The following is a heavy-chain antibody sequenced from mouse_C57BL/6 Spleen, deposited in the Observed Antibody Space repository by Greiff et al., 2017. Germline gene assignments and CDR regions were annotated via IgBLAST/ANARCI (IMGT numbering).Heavy chain of an antibody. Sequence: QVQLQQSGAELVRPGTSVKVSCKASGYAFTNYLIEWVKQRPGQGLEWIGVINPGSGGTNYNEKFKGKATLTADKSSSPAYMQLSSLTSEDSAVYFCARDQLGRRTYFDYWGQGTTLTVSS. CDR1: GYAFTNYL. CDR3: ARDQLGRRTYFDY. D-gene: IGHD4-1*02. CDR2: INPGSGGT. J-gene: IGHJ2*01. V-gene: IGHV1-54*01.